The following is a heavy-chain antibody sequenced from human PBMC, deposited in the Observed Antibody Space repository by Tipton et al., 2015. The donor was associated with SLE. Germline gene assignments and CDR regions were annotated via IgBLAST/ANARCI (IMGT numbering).Heavy chain of an antibody. CDR3: ARGRTAVADHNWFDP. CDR1: GGSISSSSYY. D-gene: IGHD6-19*01. V-gene: IGHV4-39*07. CDR2: IYYSGST. Sequence: TLSLTCTVSGGSISSSSYYWGWIRQPPGKGLEWIGSIYYSGSTYYNPSLKSRVTTSVDTSKNQFSLKLSSVTAADTAMYYCARGRTAVADHNWFDPWGQGTLVTVSS. J-gene: IGHJ5*02.